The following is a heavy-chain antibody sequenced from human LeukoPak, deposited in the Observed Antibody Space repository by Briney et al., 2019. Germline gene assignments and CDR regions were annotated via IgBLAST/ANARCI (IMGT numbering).Heavy chain of an antibody. Sequence: GGPLRLSCAASGFTFSSYGMHWVRQAPGKGLEWVSAISASATNTYYADSVKGRFTISRDNSKNTLYLQLSSLTAEDTALYFCAKNTVRSGYYFDYWGQGTLVTVSS. CDR3: AKNTVRSGYYFDY. V-gene: IGHV3-23*01. CDR1: GFTFSSYG. CDR2: ISASATNT. D-gene: IGHD3-22*01. J-gene: IGHJ4*02.